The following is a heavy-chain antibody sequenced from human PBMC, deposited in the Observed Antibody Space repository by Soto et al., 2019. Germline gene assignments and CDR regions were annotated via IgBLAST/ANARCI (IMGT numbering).Heavy chain of an antibody. Sequence: SETLSLTCAVYGGSFSGDYWSWIRQPPGEGLEWIGEINHSGSTNYNPSLKSRVTISVDTSKNQFSLKLSSVTAADTAVYYCARIATWIQLWTTYYYYYGMAVWGQGTTVTVSS. J-gene: IGHJ6*02. CDR1: GGSFSGDY. CDR3: ARIATWIQLWTTYYYYYGMAV. D-gene: IGHD5-18*01. CDR2: INHSGST. V-gene: IGHV4-34*01.